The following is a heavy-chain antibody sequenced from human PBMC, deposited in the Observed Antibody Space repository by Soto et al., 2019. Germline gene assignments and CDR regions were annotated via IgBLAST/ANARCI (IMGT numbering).Heavy chain of an antibody. CDR2: TRNKANSYNT. V-gene: IGHV3-72*01. D-gene: IGHD6-6*01. Sequence: GGSLRLSCAASGFSFSDHYMDWVRQAPGKGLEWVGRTRNKANSYNTEYAASVKGRFTISRDDSKNSLYLQMNSLKTEDTAVYYCAKDGSSSLNYYYYYGMDVWGQGTTVTVSS. J-gene: IGHJ6*02. CDR1: GFSFSDHY. CDR3: AKDGSSSLNYYYYYGMDV.